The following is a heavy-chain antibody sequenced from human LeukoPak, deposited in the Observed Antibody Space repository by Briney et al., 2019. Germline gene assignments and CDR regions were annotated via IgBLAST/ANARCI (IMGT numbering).Heavy chain of an antibody. Sequence: PSETLSLTRAVYGGSFSGYYCSWLRQPPGKGLEWIGEIHHSGSTSYNPSLKSRVTISVDTSKNQFSLKLSSVTAADTAVYYCARRGGWLTPLDYWGQGTLVTVSS. CDR3: ARRGGWLTPLDY. CDR2: IHHSGST. D-gene: IGHD3-10*01. V-gene: IGHV4-34*01. CDR1: GGSFSGYY. J-gene: IGHJ4*02.